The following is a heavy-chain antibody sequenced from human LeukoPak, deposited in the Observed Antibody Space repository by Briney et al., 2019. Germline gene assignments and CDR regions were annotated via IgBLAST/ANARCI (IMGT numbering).Heavy chain of an antibody. CDR3: ARGSGYYDSSGLYYYYGMDV. D-gene: IGHD3-22*01. CDR1: GGTFSSYA. CDR2: IIPIFGTA. V-gene: IGHV1-69*13. Sequence: SVKVSCKASGGTFSSYAISWVRQAPGQGLEWMGGIIPIFGTANYAQKFQGRVTITADESTSTAYMELSSLRSEDTAVYYCARGSGYYDSSGLYYYYGMDVWGQETTVTVSS. J-gene: IGHJ6*02.